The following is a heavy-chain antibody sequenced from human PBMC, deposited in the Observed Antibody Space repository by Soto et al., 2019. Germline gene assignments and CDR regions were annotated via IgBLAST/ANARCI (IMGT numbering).Heavy chain of an antibody. Sequence: VASVKVSCKASGYTFTSYDINWVRQATGQGLEWMGWMNPHSGKTGYAQKFQGRVTMTRNTSISTAYMELSSLTSEDTAVYYCARRIVPAAAGIGMDVWGQGTTVTVSS. V-gene: IGHV1-8*01. J-gene: IGHJ6*02. CDR3: ARRIVPAAAGIGMDV. D-gene: IGHD2-2*01. CDR1: GYTFTSYD. CDR2: MNPHSGKT.